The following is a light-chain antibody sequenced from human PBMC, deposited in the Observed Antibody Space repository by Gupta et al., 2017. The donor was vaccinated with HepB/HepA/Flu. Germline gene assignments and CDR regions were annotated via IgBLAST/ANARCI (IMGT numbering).Light chain of an antibody. CDR3: QQSHFTPYA. J-gene: IGKJ2*01. CDR2: AAS. CDR1: QNIINY. V-gene: IGKV1-39*01. Sequence: DIQMTQSPSSLSASVGDRVTITCRASQNIINYLSWFQQKPGRAPKLLIYAASTLQSGVPSRINGSGSGTDFNLTINGLQPEDFATYYCQQSHFTPYAFGQGTKVEIK.